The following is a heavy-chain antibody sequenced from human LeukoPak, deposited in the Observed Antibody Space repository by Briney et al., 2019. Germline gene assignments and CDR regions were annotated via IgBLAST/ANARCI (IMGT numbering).Heavy chain of an antibody. V-gene: IGHV3-23*01. CDR1: GFTFSSYG. Sequence: PGGSLRLSCAASGFTFSSYGMSWVRQAPGKGLEWVSAISGSGGSTYYADSVKGRFTISRDNSKNTLYLQMNSLRAEDTAVYYCGFGISGWVFDYWGQGTLVTVSS. D-gene: IGHD6-19*01. CDR3: GFGISGWVFDY. J-gene: IGHJ4*02. CDR2: ISGSGGST.